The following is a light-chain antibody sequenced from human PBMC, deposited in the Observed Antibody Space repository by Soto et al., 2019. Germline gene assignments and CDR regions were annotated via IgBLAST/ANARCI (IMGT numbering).Light chain of an antibody. CDR1: HSVSSEK. J-gene: IGKJ4*01. V-gene: IGKV3-20*01. CDR3: QQYGSSLLT. Sequence: EIVLTQSPGTLSFSPGERASLSCRASHSVSSEKLAWYQQKPGQAPRLLIFGASGRATGIPERFSGSGSGTDFSLTISRLEPEDSAVYYCQQYGSSLLTFGGGTKVDIK. CDR2: GAS.